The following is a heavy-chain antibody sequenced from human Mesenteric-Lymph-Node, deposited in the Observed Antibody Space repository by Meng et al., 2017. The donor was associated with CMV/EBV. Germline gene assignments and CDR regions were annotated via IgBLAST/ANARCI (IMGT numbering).Heavy chain of an antibody. V-gene: IGHV3-23*01. Sequence: GESLKISCAASGFTFSGAWMSWVRQAPGKGLEWVSAISGSGGSTYYADSVKGRFTISRDNSKNTLYLQMNSLRAEDTAVYYCAKGVVVVPAAHDAFDIWGQGTMVTVSS. CDR3: AKGVVVVPAAHDAFDI. CDR1: GFTFSGAW. CDR2: ISGSGGST. J-gene: IGHJ3*02. D-gene: IGHD2-2*01.